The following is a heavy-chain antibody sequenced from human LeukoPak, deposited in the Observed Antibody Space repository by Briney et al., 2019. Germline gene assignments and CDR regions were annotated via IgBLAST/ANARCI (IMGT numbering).Heavy chain of an antibody. D-gene: IGHD5-12*01. Sequence: GGSLRLSCAASGLTFDDYYMSWIRQAPGKGLEWVSYISHIGGYTAYADSVKGRFTISRDNTKNSLYLQMNSLRAEDTAVYYCASHGGHDFFDHCGQGCLVTVSS. CDR1: GLTFDDYY. V-gene: IGHV3-11*06. CDR2: ISHIGGYT. CDR3: ASHGGHDFFDH. J-gene: IGHJ4*02.